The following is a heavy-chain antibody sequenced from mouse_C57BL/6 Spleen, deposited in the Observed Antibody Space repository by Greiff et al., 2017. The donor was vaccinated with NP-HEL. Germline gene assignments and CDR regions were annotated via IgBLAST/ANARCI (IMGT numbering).Heavy chain of an antibody. CDR1: GYTFTSYW. Sequence: VQLQQPGAELVKPGASVKLSCKASGYTFTSYWMHWVKQRPGQGLEWIGMIHPNSGSTNYNEKFKSKATLTVDKSSTTAYMQLSSLTSEDSAIYYGATVGLSGIRCVDYWGQGTTLTVSS. D-gene: IGHD3-1*01. CDR2: IHPNSGST. CDR3: ATVGLSGIRCVDY. V-gene: IGHV1-64*01. J-gene: IGHJ2*01.